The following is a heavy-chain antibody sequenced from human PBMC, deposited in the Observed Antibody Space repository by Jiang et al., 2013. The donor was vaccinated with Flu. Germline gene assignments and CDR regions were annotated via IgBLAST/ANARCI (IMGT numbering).Heavy chain of an antibody. J-gene: IGHJ6*02. CDR1: GFTFSTYA. V-gene: IGHV3-48*01. D-gene: IGHD4-11*01. CDR3: ALQPIFGVDG. CDR2: ISSSSTTI. Sequence: VQLVESGGGLVQPGGSLRLSCVASGFTFSTYALNWVRQAPGKGLEWVSYISSSSTTIFYADSVKGRFTISRDNARNSLHQQMNSLRAEDTAVYYCALQPIFGVDGWGQGTTVTVSS.